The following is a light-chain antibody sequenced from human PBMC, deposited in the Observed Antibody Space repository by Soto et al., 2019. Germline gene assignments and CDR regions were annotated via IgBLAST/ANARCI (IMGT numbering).Light chain of an antibody. Sequence: DIHMTQSPSSLSASVGDRVTLTCRASQTISTFLNWYQHKSGKAPKLLIYDATNLHSGVPSRFSGSGSGTDFTLTISSLQPEDFATSSCQQSFSTPWTFGQGTKVDIK. CDR2: DAT. CDR1: QTISTF. J-gene: IGKJ1*01. V-gene: IGKV1-39*01. CDR3: QQSFSTPWT.